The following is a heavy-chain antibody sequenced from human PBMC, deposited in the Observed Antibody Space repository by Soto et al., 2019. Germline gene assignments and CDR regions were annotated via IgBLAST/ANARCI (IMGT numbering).Heavy chain of an antibody. J-gene: IGHJ4*02. CDR3: ARQLYSGYEFDY. Sequence: GGSLRLSCAASEFTFSNYWMHWVRQAPGKGLVWVSAIGTAGDTYYPGSVKGRFTISRENAKNSLYLQMNSLRAEDTAVYYCARQLYSGYEFDYWAQGNLVTLSS. CDR1: EFTFSNYW. D-gene: IGHD5-12*01. CDR2: IGTAGDT. V-gene: IGHV3-13*01.